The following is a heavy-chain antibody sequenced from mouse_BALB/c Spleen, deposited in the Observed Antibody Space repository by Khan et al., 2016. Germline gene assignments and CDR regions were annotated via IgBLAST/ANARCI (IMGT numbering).Heavy chain of an antibody. J-gene: IGHJ3*01. Sequence: QIQLVQSGPELKKPGETVKISCKASGYTFTNYGMNWVKQAPGKGLKWMGWINTYTGEPTYADDFKGRFAFSLETSASTAYLQINNLKNEDTATYFCARRHYGSSYDAWFAYWGQETLVTVSA. CDR3: ARRHYGSSYDAWFAY. V-gene: IGHV9-3-1*01. CDR2: INTYTGEP. CDR1: GYTFTNYG. D-gene: IGHD1-1*01.